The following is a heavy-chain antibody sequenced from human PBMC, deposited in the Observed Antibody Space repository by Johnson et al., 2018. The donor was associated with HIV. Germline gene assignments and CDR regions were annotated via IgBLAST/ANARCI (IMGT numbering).Heavy chain of an antibody. J-gene: IGHJ3*02. CDR3: TSLRDDAFDI. CDR2: IKSKTDGGTT. CDR1: GFTFSSYW. V-gene: IGHV3-15*01. Sequence: VQLVESGGGVVQPGRSLRLSCAASGFTFSSYWMSWVRQAPGKGLEWVGRIKSKTDGGTTDYAAPVKGRFTISRDDSKNTLYMQMNSLKNEDTAVYYCTSLRDDAFDIWGQGTMVTVSS.